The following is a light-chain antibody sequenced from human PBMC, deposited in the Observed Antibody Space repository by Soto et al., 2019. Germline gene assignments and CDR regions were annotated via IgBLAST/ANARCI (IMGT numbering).Light chain of an antibody. V-gene: IGKV1-5*01. Sequence: DIQMTQSPSTLSASVGDRVTITCRASQTISSWLAWYQQKPGKAPDLLIYDASSLQDGVPSRFSGRGSGTEFTLTISSLQRYYFATYFCQQYITFPYTFGQGTKLQIK. CDR2: DAS. J-gene: IGKJ2*01. CDR3: QQYITFPYT. CDR1: QTISSW.